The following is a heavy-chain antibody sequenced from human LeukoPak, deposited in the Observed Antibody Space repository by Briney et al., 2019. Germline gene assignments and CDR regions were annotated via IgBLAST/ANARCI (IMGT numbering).Heavy chain of an antibody. D-gene: IGHD5-12*01. Sequence: ASVKVSCKASVCIFRSYAISWVRQAPGQGLEWMGRIIPILGIANYAQKFQGRVTITADKSTSTAYMELSSLRSEDTAVYYCARDGVYSGYDSSFDYWGQGTLVTVSS. J-gene: IGHJ4*02. CDR2: IIPILGIA. CDR1: VCIFRSYA. V-gene: IGHV1-69*04. CDR3: ARDGVYSGYDSSFDY.